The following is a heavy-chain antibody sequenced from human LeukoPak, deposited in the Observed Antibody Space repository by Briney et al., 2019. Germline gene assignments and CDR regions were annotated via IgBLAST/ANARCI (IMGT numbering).Heavy chain of an antibody. CDR2: IKEDGSEK. J-gene: IGHJ3*02. Sequence: PGGSLRLSCAASGFTFSNYWMNWVRQAPGKGLEWVANIKEDGSEKYYVDSLKGRFTISRDNARNSLYLQMNSLRAEDTAVYYCANLPMTTVIGDAFDIWGQGTMVTVSS. CDR1: GFTFSNYW. V-gene: IGHV3-7*01. CDR3: ANLPMTTVIGDAFDI. D-gene: IGHD4-17*01.